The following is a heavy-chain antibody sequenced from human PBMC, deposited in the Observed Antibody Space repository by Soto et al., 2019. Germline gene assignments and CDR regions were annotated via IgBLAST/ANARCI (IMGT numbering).Heavy chain of an antibody. CDR3: ARNLYNTGSFDH. Sequence: QVQLVQSGAEVKKPGASVKVSCKASGYTFTSYDINWVRQAPGQGLEWVGWMTPHSGDTGYAQKFQGRVTLTRDTSRSTAYMELSSLTSEDTAVYYCARNLYNTGSFDHWGQGTLVTVSS. CDR2: MTPHSGDT. CDR1: GYTFTSYD. D-gene: IGHD1-20*01. V-gene: IGHV1-8*02. J-gene: IGHJ4*02.